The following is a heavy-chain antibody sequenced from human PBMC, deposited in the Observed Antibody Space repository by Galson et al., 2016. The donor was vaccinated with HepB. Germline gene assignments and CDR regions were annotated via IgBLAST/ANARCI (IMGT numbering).Heavy chain of an antibody. V-gene: IGHV3-73*01. D-gene: IGHD4-23*01. CDR3: TRHGPGGNFDDFDY. J-gene: IGHJ4*02. CDR2: LRGKANNYET. CDR1: GFSFSYSG. Sequence: SLRLSCAASGFSFSYSGIHWVRQASGKGLEWVARLRGKANNYETQYAASVEGRFAISRDDSKSTAYLQMNNLRAEDTAVYYCTRHGPGGNFDDFDYWGQGTLVTVSS.